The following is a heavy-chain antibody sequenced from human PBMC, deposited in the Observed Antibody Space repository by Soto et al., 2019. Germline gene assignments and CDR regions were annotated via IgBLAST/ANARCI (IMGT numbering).Heavy chain of an antibody. D-gene: IGHD2-21*02. CDR1: GGSIRSYY. Sequence: ETLSLTWSVSGGSIRSYYWSWIRQPPGKGLEWIGYIYSSGTTNYNPSLKSRVTISVDASKNQFSLKLSSVTAADTAIYYCARGPVVTPFVDYWGQGTLVTVSS. CDR3: ARGPVVTPFVDY. V-gene: IGHV4-59*01. J-gene: IGHJ4*02. CDR2: IYSSGTT.